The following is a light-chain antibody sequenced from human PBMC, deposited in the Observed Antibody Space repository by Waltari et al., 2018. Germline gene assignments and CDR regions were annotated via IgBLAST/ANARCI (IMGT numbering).Light chain of an antibody. CDR3: YSYAGSANGV. V-gene: IGLV2-23*02. CDR1: SSDVGGYNL. Sequence: QSALTQPASVSGSTGQSITISCTGTSSDVGGYNLVSWYQQHPDKAPKLVIYGVTKRPSGVSDRFSGSKSCNTASLTISGLQSEDEADYYCYSYAGSANGVFGGGTTLTFL. J-gene: IGLJ3*02. CDR2: GVT.